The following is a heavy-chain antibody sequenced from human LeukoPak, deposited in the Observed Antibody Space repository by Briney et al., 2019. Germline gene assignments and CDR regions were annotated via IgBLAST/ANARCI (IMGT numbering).Heavy chain of an antibody. V-gene: IGHV3-21*01. CDR2: ISSSSSYK. D-gene: IGHD6-13*01. CDR3: ARDTGDSGSSWYFYYYYYGMDV. CDR1: GFTFSSYS. J-gene: IGHJ6*02. Sequence: KAGGSLRLSCAASGFTFSSYSMIWVRQAPGRGLEWVSSISSSSSYKFYADSVKGRFTISRGNAKNTLYLQMNSLRAEDTAVYYCARDTGDSGSSWYFYYYYYGMDVWGQGTTVTVSS.